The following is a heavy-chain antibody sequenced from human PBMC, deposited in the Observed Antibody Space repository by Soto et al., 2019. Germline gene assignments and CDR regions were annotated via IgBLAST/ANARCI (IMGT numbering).Heavy chain of an antibody. V-gene: IGHV1-2*04. CDR3: ARESGGATATLDSYYFYMDV. CDR2: INPNSGAT. J-gene: IGHJ6*03. CDR1: GDTFSDYY. Sequence: QVQLVQSGAEVRKPGASVTVSCRTSGDTFSDYYIHWVRQAPGQGLEWMGWINPNSGATNYAQKFRGWVTMTRDTSIRTVYMQLSRLRSDDTAVYYCARESGGATATLDSYYFYMDVWGTGTTVTVSS. D-gene: IGHD5-12*01.